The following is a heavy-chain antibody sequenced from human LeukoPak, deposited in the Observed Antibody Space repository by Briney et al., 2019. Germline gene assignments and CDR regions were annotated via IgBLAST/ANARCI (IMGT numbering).Heavy chain of an antibody. Sequence: SETLSLTCAVSGGCFTGYYWSWIRHPPGKGLEWIWENNHTESTNYNPSLESRVTISVDTTKNQYSLKLSSVTAADTAVYYCARGLQQPANYYYGMDVWGQGTMVTVSS. CDR3: ARGLQQPANYYYGMDV. CDR2: NNHTEST. CDR1: GGCFTGYY. D-gene: IGHD6-13*01. V-gene: IGHV4-34*01. J-gene: IGHJ6*02.